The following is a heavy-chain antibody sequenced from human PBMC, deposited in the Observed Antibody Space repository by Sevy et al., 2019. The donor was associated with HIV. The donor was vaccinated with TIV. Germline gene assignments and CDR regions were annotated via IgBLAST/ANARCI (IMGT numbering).Heavy chain of an antibody. D-gene: IGHD6-13*01. CDR2: IYYSGST. CDR1: GGSISSSSYY. Sequence: SETLFLTCTVSGGSISSSSYYWGWIRQPPGKGLEWIGSIYYSGSTYYNPSLKSRVTISVDTSKNQFSLKLSSVTAADTAVYYCARHARGSSWARPRLTYFDYWGQGTLVTVSS. J-gene: IGHJ4*02. CDR3: ARHARGSSWARPRLTYFDY. V-gene: IGHV4-39*01.